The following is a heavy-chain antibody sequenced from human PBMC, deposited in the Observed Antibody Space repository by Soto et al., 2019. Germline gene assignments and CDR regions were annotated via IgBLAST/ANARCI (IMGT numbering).Heavy chain of an antibody. CDR3: ASVMAAYNGNDPFDH. CDR1: GFRFDDYA. J-gene: IGHJ4*02. Sequence: EVHLGASGGGLVQPGRSLRLSCAASGFRFDDYAIHWVRQAPGKGLDWVAAIGWDGVNIAYADSVKGRFTISRDKARNSLYLQMDSLRVEDTAFYFCASVMAAYNGNDPFDHWGQGTLVTVSA. D-gene: IGHD1-20*01. V-gene: IGHV3-9*01. CDR2: IGWDGVNI.